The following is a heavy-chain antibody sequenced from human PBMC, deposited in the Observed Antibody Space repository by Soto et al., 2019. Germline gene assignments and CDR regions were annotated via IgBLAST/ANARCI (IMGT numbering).Heavy chain of an antibody. Sequence: PSWCMAIARTSSGDSISISLCAWILKTKGKGLEWIGYIYYSGSTNYNPSLKSRVTISVDTSKNQFSLKLSSVTAADTALFYCARETTVVSSTVFDILVQRTSVIGFS. CDR3: ARETTVVSSTVFDI. J-gene: IGHJ3*02. CDR1: GDSISISL. D-gene: IGHD4-17*01. V-gene: IGHV4-59*01. CDR2: IYYSGST.